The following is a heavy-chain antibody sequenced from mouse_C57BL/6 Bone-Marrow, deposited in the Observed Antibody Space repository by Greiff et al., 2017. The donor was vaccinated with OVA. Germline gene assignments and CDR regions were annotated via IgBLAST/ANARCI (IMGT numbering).Heavy chain of an antibody. V-gene: IGHV1-81*01. J-gene: IGHJ2*01. D-gene: IGHD1-1*01. CDR2: IYPRSGNT. CDR3: ASPYYYGSSGY. Sequence: LVESGAELARPGASVKLSCKASGYTFTSYGISWVKQRTGQGLEWIGEIYPRSGNTYYNEQFKGKATLTADKSSSTAYMELRSLTSEDSAVYFCASPYYYGSSGYWGQGTTLTVSS. CDR1: GYTFTSYG.